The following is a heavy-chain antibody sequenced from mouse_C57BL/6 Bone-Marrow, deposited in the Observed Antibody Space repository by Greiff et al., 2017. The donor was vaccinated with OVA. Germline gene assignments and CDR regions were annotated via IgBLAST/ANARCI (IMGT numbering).Heavy chain of an antibody. V-gene: IGHV1-26*01. CDR3: ARPSYSFYYAMDY. CDR1: GYTFTDYY. J-gene: IGHJ4*01. D-gene: IGHD2-12*01. CDR2: INPNNGGT. Sequence: EVQLQQSGPELVKPGASVKISCKASGYTFTDYYMNWVKQSHGKSLEWIGDINPNNGGTSYNQKFKGKATLTVDKSSSTAYMELRSLTSEDSAVYYCARPSYSFYYAMDYWGQGTSVTVSS.